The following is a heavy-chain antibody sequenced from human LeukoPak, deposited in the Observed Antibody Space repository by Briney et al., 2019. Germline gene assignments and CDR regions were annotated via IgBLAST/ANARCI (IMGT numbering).Heavy chain of an antibody. CDR2: INAGNGNT. Sequence: ASVKVSCKASGYTFTSYAMHWVRQAPGQRLEWMGWINAGNGNTKYSQEFQGRVTMTRNTSISTAYMELSSLRSEDTAVYYCARGPRITLVRGGQWYHYMDVWGKGTTVTISS. CDR1: GYTFTSYA. J-gene: IGHJ6*03. D-gene: IGHD3-10*01. V-gene: IGHV1-3*03. CDR3: ARGPRITLVRGGQWYHYMDV.